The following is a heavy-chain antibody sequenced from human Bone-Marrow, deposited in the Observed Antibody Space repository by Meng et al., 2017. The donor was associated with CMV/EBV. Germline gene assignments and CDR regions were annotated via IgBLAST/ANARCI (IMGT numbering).Heavy chain of an antibody. D-gene: IGHD2-2*01. CDR3: ARYPRPDCSSSSCSLGD. Sequence: ASVKVSCKASGYTFANYGITWVRQAPGQGLEWMGWIYAYNGNTNYALNLQERVTMTTDSSTSTAYMELASLIPDDTAVYYCARYPRPDCSSSSCSLGDWGQGTLVTGSS. J-gene: IGHJ4*02. V-gene: IGHV1-18*01. CDR2: IYAYNGNT. CDR1: GYTFANYG.